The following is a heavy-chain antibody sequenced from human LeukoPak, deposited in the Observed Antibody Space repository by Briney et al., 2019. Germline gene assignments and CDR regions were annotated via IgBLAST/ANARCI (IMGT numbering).Heavy chain of an antibody. Sequence: GSLRLSCAASGFTFSSYAMSWVRQAPGKGLEWIGYIFDSGATSYNPSLKSRVTISLDTSRNQFSLKPSSVTAADTAVYYCARHGDGYSYGEFDYWGQGTLVTVSS. CDR3: ARHGDGYSYGEFDY. D-gene: IGHD5-18*01. V-gene: IGHV4-59*08. J-gene: IGHJ4*02. CDR2: IFDSGAT. CDR1: GFTFSSYA.